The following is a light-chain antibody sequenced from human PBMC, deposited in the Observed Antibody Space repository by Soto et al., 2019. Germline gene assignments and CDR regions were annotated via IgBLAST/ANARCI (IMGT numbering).Light chain of an antibody. CDR3: QQGYSSPPT. V-gene: IGKV1-39*01. CDR1: QSISNH. Sequence: DIQMTQSPSSLSASVEDRVIITCRASQSISNHLNWYQQNPGKAPKLLIVAASSLQSGVPSRFSGSRSGPDFTLTIGSLQPEDFATYYCQQGYSSPPTFGQGTKVEIK. CDR2: AAS. J-gene: IGKJ1*01.